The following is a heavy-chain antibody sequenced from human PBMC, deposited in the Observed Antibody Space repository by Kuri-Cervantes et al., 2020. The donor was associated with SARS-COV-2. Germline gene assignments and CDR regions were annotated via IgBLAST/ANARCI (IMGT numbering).Heavy chain of an antibody. D-gene: IGHD5-18*01. J-gene: IGHJ4*02. Sequence: SVKVSCKASGGTSSSYAISWVRQAPGQGLEWMGGIIPIFGTANYAQKFQGRVTITTDESTSTAYMELSSLRSEDTAVYYCAREGGYSYGLDYWGQGTLVTVSS. CDR3: AREGGYSYGLDY. CDR2: IIPIFGTA. V-gene: IGHV1-69*05. CDR1: GGTSSSYA.